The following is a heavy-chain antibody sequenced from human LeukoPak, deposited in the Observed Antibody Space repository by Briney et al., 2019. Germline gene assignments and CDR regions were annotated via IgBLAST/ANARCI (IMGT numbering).Heavy chain of an antibody. CDR1: GGSISSGSYY. D-gene: IGHD1-26*01. J-gene: IGHJ2*01. CDR3: ARDTLVGATVDPYWYFDL. CDR2: IYTSGST. V-gene: IGHV4-61*02. Sequence: SQTLSLTCTVTGGSISSGSYYWSWIRQPAGTGLEWIGRIYTSGSTNYNPSLKSRVTISVDTSKNQFSLKLSSVTAADTAVYYCARDTLVGATVDPYWYFDLWGRGTLVTVSS.